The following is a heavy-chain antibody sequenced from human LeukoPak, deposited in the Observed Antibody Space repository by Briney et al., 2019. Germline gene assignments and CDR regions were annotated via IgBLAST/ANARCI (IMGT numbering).Heavy chain of an antibody. CDR2: IYPGDSET. CDR1: GYSFGSYY. V-gene: IGHV5-51*01. J-gene: IGHJ4*02. D-gene: IGHD6-13*01. Sequence: GKSLKISCQGSGYSFGSYYIAWVRQMAGKGLEWMGTIYPGDSETRYSPSFQDQVTISADKSINSAYLQWSSLKASDTAIYYCARLRISTWYYFDYWGQGSLVTVSS. CDR3: ARLRISTWYYFDY.